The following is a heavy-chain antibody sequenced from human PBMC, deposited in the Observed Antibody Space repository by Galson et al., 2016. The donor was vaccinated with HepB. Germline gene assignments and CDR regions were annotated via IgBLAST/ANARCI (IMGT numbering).Heavy chain of an antibody. CDR3: ARAVHIDVVTALGY. D-gene: IGHD2-21*02. CDR1: GYTFFTYG. CDR2: ISAYNGNT. V-gene: IGHV1-18*01. J-gene: IGHJ4*02. Sequence: SVKVSCKASGYTFFTYGITWVRQAPGQGLEWMGWISAYNGNTKYAQNLQGRITMTTDTSTNTAYMDLGSLRSDDTAMYYCARAVHIDVVTALGYWGQGTQVTVSS.